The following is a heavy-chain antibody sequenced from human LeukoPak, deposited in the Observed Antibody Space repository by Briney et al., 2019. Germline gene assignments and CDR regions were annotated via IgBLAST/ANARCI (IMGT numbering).Heavy chain of an antibody. Sequence: ASVKVSCKASGYTFINYGITWVRQAPGQGLEWMGWISTNNGNTNYAQKVQGRVIMTTDTSTSTAYMELSSLRSEDTAVYYCARTDGYNIDYWGQGTLVTVSS. J-gene: IGHJ4*02. CDR3: ARTDGYNIDY. CDR1: GYTFINYG. V-gene: IGHV1-18*01. CDR2: ISTNNGNT. D-gene: IGHD5-24*01.